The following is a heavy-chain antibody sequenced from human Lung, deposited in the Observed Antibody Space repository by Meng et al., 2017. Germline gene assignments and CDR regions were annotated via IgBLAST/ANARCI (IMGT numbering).Heavy chain of an antibody. CDR2: IIPIFGTA. D-gene: IGHD3-22*01. V-gene: IGHV1-69*01. CDR1: GGTFSSYA. Sequence: QGQLVQFGAEVKKPGSSLKVSCKASGGTFSSYAISWVRQAPGQGLEWMGGIIPIFGTANYAQKFQGRVTITADESTSTAYMELSSLRSEDTAVYYCARAEDYYDSSGYYYGLDYWGQGTLVTVSS. CDR3: ARAEDYYDSSGYYYGLDY. J-gene: IGHJ4*02.